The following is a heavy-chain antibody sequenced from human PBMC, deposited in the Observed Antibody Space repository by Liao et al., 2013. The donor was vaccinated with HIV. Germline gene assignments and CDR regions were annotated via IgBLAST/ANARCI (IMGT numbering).Heavy chain of an antibody. J-gene: IGHJ4*02. V-gene: IGHV4-61*02. CDR1: GDSMSSGHFY. CDR3: ARVSYSNSWAADY. Sequence: QVQLQESGPGLVRPSQTLSLTCTVSGDSMSSGHFYWSWIRQPAGKGLEWIGRIYSSGSTNYNPSLKRRVTISVDTSKNQFSLKLSSVTAADTAVYYCARVSYSNSWAADYWGQGTLVTVSS. CDR2: IYSSGST. D-gene: IGHD6-13*01.